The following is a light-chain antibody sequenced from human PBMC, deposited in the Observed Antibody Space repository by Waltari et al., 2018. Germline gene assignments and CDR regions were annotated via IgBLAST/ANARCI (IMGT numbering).Light chain of an antibody. CDR1: NIDVGAYYR. V-gene: IGLV2-18*02. CDR2: DVS. Sequence: QSALTQPPSVSGSPGQSVTISCTGSNIDVGAYYRVSWYQQSPGTAPKVVIYDVSNRPSGVPDRFSGSKSGNTASLTISGLQAEDEADYYCASYTPSSALVFGGGTKVTVL. J-gene: IGLJ2*01. CDR3: ASYTPSSALV.